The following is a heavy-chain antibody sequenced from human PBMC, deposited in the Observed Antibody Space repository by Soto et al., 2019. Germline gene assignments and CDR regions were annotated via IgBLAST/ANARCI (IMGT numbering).Heavy chain of an antibody. CDR2: IYYSGST. J-gene: IGHJ4*02. D-gene: IGHD3-3*01. CDR1: GGSISSYY. Sequence: SETLSLTCTVSGGSISSYYWSWIRQPPGKGLEWIGYIYYSGSTNYNPSLKSRVTISVDTSKNQFSLKLSSVTAADTAVYYCAREYSRYYDFWSGYYTGVGYFDYWGQGTLVTVSS. CDR3: AREYSRYYDFWSGYYTGVGYFDY. V-gene: IGHV4-59*13.